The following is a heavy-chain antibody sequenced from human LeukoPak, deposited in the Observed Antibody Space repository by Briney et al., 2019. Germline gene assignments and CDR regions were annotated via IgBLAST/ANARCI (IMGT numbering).Heavy chain of an antibody. J-gene: IGHJ4*02. CDR1: GFTFSSFW. CDR3: RCRISN. D-gene: IGHD3-3*02. Sequence: GGSLRLSCTTSGFTFSSFWMSWVRQAPGKGLEWVANIKQDGSEENYVDSVKGRFTISRDNAKNSLFLQMNSLRAEDTAVYYCRCRISNWGQGTLVTVSS. V-gene: IGHV3-7*01. CDR2: IKQDGSEE.